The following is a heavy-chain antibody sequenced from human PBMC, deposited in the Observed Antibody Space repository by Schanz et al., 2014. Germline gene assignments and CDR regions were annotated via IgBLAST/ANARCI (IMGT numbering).Heavy chain of an antibody. CDR1: GYTFTSHG. Sequence: QVQLVQSGAEMKKPGASVKVSCKASGYTFTSHGISWVRQAPGQGLEWMGWITAYNGDTNYALKLQDRVTMTTDTSTGTAYMDLSSLRSEDTAVYYCASALTTWGGMDVSGQGTTVTVSS. CDR3: ASALTTWGGMDV. J-gene: IGHJ6*02. V-gene: IGHV1-18*01. CDR2: ITAYNGDT. D-gene: IGHD4-4*01.